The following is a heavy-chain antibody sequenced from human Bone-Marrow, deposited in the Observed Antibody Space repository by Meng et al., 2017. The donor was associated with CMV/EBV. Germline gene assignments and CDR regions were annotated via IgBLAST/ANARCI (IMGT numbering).Heavy chain of an antibody. CDR3: ATFKYQSVGGLYWYFDL. CDR1: GFTFSSYS. D-gene: IGHD2-2*01. V-gene: IGHV3-21*01. CDR2: ISSSSSYI. Sequence: GGSLRLSCAASGFTFSSYSMNWVRQAPGKGLEWVSSISSSSSYIYYADSVKGRLTISRDDSKNTLNLQMNSLRAEDTAVYHCATFKYQSVGGLYWYFDLWGRGTLVTVSS. J-gene: IGHJ2*01.